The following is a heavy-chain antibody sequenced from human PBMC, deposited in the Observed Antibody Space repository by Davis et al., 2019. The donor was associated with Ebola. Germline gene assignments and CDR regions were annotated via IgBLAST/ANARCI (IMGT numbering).Heavy chain of an antibody. D-gene: IGHD6-19*01. V-gene: IGHV6-1*01. Sequence: HPQTPSLTCAISGDSVSGSTRAWNWIRQSPSRGLERLGRTYYNSDWYNDYAVSVKGRITISPDTSKNQVSLQLHSVTPEDTAVYHCVRGWLRTGMDVWGKGTTVIVSS. J-gene: IGHJ6*04. CDR2: TYYNSDWYN. CDR1: GDSVSGSTRA. CDR3: VRGWLRTGMDV.